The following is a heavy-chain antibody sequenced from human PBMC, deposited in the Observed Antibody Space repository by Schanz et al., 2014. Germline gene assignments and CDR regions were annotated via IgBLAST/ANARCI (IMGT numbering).Heavy chain of an antibody. D-gene: IGHD5-12*01. Sequence: QVQLVQSGAEVKKPGASVKVSCKASGYTFTSYSMHWVRQAPGQGLEWMGIINLSGGSTNNAQKLQGRVTMTTDTSTSTAYMELRSLRSDDTAVYYCARGGGPEDVFDIWGQGTILTVSS. CDR3: ARGGGPEDVFDI. J-gene: IGHJ3*02. CDR1: GYTFTSYS. CDR2: INLSGGST. V-gene: IGHV1-46*01.